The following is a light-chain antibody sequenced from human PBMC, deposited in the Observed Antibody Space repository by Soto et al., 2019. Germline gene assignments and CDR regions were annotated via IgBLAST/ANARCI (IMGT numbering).Light chain of an antibody. CDR2: GAS. CDR1: QTVTSNY. V-gene: IGKV3-11*01. J-gene: IGKJ5*01. CDR3: QQRSNWPPIT. Sequence: ESVLTQSHGTLSLPPGERESLSGRASQTVTSNYLVWYQQKPGQTPRLLIYGASTRATGIPARFSGSGSGTDFTLTISSLEPEDFAVYYCQQRSNWPPITFGQGTRLEIK.